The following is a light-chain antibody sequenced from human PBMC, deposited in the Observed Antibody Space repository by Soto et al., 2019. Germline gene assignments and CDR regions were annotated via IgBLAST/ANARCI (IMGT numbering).Light chain of an antibody. V-gene: IGLV2-14*01. CDR2: EVS. J-gene: IGLJ3*02. CDR1: SSDVGGYNY. Sequence: QSALTQPASVSGSPGQSITISCTGNSSDVGGYNYVSWYQQHPAKAPKLMIYEVSNRPSGVSHRFSGSKSGNTASLTISGLQAEDEADYYCFSYTTSSTLVFGGGTKLTVL. CDR3: FSYTTSSTLV.